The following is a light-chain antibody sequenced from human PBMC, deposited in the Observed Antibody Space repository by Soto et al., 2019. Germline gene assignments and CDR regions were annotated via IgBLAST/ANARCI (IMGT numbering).Light chain of an antibody. Sequence: SYELTQPPSVSVAPGQTARITCGGINMGTKSVHWYQQKPGQAPVLVVSDDSDRPSGIPERFSGSNSGNTATLTISRVEGGDEADYYCQVWDTTSDSRVVFGGGTKLTVL. J-gene: IGLJ2*01. CDR2: DDS. V-gene: IGLV3-21*02. CDR1: NMGTKS. CDR3: QVWDTTSDSRVV.